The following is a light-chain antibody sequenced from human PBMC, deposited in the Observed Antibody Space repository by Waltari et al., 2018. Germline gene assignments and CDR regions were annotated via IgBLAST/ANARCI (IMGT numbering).Light chain of an antibody. CDR2: KYT. V-gene: IGLV3-1*01. CDR3: LAWDRGTPLYA. Sequence: SYEVTQAPSVSVSPGQIAKITCSGDKVGDKYVSWYQQKPGQSPVVVIYKYTKRPSGIPERFSGSNSGNTATLTSSGTQALDEADYYCLAWDRGTPLYAFGTGTKVTVL. J-gene: IGLJ1*01. CDR1: KVGDKY.